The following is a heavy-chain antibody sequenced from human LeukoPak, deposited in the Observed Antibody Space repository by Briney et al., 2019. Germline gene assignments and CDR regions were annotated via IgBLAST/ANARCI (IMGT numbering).Heavy chain of an antibody. CDR1: GFTFNNYA. CDR3: AKYYIWGSYRPYYFDY. V-gene: IGHV3-23*01. CDR2: ISGGGGST. J-gene: IGHJ4*02. D-gene: IGHD3-16*02. Sequence: GGSLRLSCAASGFTFNNYAMSWVRQAPGKGLEWVSAISGGGGSTYYADSVKGRFTISKDNSKNTLYLQMNSLRAEDTALYYCAKYYIWGSYRPYYFDYWGQGTLVTVSS.